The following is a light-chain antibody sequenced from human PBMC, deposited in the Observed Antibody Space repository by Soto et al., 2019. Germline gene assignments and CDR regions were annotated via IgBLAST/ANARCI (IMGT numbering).Light chain of an antibody. J-gene: IGKJ1*01. CDR1: QSIDNY. V-gene: IGKV1-39*01. CDR3: QQSYSSPET. Sequence: DIQMTQSPSSLSASVGDRVTITCRASQSIDNYLNWYQQKPGKAPNLLIYAASTLLSGVPSRFSGRGSGTHFTLTISSLQPEDFAPYDCQQSYSSPETFGQGTKVEIK. CDR2: AAS.